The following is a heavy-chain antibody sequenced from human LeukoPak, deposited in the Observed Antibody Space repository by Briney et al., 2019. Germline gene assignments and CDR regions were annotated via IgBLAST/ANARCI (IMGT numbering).Heavy chain of an antibody. CDR1: GFTFSSYG. Sequence: GRSLRLSCAASGFTFSSYGMHWVRQAPGKGLEWVAVIWYDGSNKCYADSVKGRFTISRDNSKNTLYLQMNSLRAEDTAVYYCARSNYDSSGYYPYGMDVWGQGTTVTVSS. J-gene: IGHJ6*02. CDR3: ARSNYDSSGYYPYGMDV. CDR2: IWYDGSNK. V-gene: IGHV3-33*01. D-gene: IGHD3-22*01.